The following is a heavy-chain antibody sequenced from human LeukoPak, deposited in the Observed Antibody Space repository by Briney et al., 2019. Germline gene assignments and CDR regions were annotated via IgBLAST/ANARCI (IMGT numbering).Heavy chain of an antibody. D-gene: IGHD5-24*01. J-gene: IGHJ4*02. Sequence: SSETLSLTCTVSGGSISSYYWSWIRQPPGKGLEWIGYIYYSGSTNYNPSLKSRVTISVDTSKNQFSLKLSSVAAADTAVYFCARQPGGEMANALDYWGQGTLVTVSS. CDR3: ARQPGGEMANALDY. CDR1: GGSISSYY. CDR2: IYYSGST. V-gene: IGHV4-59*08.